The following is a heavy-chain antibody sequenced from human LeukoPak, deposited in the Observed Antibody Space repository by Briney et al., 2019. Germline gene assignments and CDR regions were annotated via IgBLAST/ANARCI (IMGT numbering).Heavy chain of an antibody. V-gene: IGHV5-51*01. J-gene: IGHJ5*02. D-gene: IGHD2-21*02. CDR2: IYPGDSDT. CDR1: GYSFTSYW. CDR3: ARRPRLAYCGGDCYSGWFDP. Sequence: GESLKISCKGSGYSFTSYWIGWVRQMPGKSLEWMGIIYPGDSDTRYSPSFQGQVTISADKSISTAYLQWSSLKASDTAMYYCARRPRLAYCGGDCYSGWFDPWGQGTLVTVSS.